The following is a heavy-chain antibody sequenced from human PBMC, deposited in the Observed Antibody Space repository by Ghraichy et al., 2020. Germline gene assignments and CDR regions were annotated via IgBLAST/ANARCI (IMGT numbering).Heavy chain of an antibody. CDR2: NIPILGIA. J-gene: IGHJ4*02. CDR3: ARDPLYNWNYDSQYYFDY. CDR1: GGTFSSYA. V-gene: IGHV1-69*04. Sequence: SVKVSCKASGGTFSSYAISWVRQAPGQGLEWMGRNIPILGIANYAQKFQGRVTITADKSTSTAYMELSSLRSEDTAVYYCARDPLYNWNYDSQYYFDYWGQGTLVTVSS. D-gene: IGHD1-7*01.